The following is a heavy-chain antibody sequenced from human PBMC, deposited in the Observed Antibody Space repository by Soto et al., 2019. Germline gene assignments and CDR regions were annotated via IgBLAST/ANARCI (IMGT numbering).Heavy chain of an antibody. V-gene: IGHV3-33*01. J-gene: IGHJ6*02. CDR2: IWYDGSKK. D-gene: IGHD3-10*01. CDR3: ARDEDVSRGVRYGMDV. CDR1: GFTLSNVG. Sequence: QVQLVESGGGVVQPGGSLRLSCAASGFTLSNVGMHWVRQAPGKGLEWVAIIWYDGSKKFYGDSVKGRFTISRDSSKNTLYLQMNNLIVEDTAVYYCARDEDVSRGVRYGMDVWGQGTTVTVSS.